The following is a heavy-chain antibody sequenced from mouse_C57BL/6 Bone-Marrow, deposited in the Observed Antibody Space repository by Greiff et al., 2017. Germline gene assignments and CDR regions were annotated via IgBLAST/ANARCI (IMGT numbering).Heavy chain of an antibody. CDR3: AREGLRRDWYFDV. D-gene: IGHD2-4*01. CDR1: GYTFTSYW. CDR2: IDPSDSYT. V-gene: IGHV1-69*01. Sequence: QVQLQQPGAELVMPGASVKLSCKASGYTFTSYWMHWVKQRPGQGLEWIGEIDPSDSYTNYNQKFKGKSTLPVDKSSSTAYMQLSSLTSEDSAVYYCAREGLRRDWYFDVWGTGTTVTVSS. J-gene: IGHJ1*03.